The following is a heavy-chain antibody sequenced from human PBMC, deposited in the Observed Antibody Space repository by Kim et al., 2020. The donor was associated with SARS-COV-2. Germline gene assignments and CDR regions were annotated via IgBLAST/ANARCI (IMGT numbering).Heavy chain of an antibody. V-gene: IGHV4-59*13. J-gene: IGHJ2*01. CDR1: GGSISSYY. Sequence: SETLSLTCTVSGGSISSYYWSWIRQPPGKGLEWIGYIYYSGSTNYNPSLKSRVTISVDTSKNQFSLKLSSVTDADTAVYYCARVRWELIAWYFDLWGRGTLVTVSS. CDR2: IYYSGST. D-gene: IGHD1-26*01. CDR3: ARVRWELIAWYFDL.